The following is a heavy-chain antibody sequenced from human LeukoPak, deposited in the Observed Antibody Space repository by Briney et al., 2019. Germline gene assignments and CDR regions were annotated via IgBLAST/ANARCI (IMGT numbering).Heavy chain of an antibody. V-gene: IGHV3-30-3*01. Sequence: PGGSLRLSCAASGFTFSSYAMHWVRQAPGKGLEWVAVISYDGSNKYYADSVKGRFTISRDNSKNTLYLQMDSLRAEDTAVYYCARDNFSRYGSGSYRGMDVWGQGTTVTVSS. CDR3: ARDNFSRYGSGSYRGMDV. J-gene: IGHJ6*02. D-gene: IGHD3-10*01. CDR2: ISYDGSNK. CDR1: GFTFSSYA.